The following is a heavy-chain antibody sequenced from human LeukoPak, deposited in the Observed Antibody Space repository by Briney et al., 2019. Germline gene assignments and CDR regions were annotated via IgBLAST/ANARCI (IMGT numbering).Heavy chain of an antibody. Sequence: PGGSLRLSCAASGFTFSSYPMHWVRQAPGKGLEYVSSITSIGSSTYYADSLKGRFTISRDNSKNTLYLQMGSLRTEDMAVYYCARRGYTYGYDYWGQGTLVTVSS. V-gene: IGHV3-64*02. J-gene: IGHJ4*02. CDR3: ARRGYTYGYDY. D-gene: IGHD5-18*01. CDR2: ITSIGSST. CDR1: GFTFSSYP.